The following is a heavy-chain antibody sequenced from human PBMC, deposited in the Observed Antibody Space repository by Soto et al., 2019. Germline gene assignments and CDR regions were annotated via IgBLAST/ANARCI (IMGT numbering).Heavy chain of an antibody. D-gene: IGHD6-6*01. CDR3: ARVDPSSSVDY. Sequence: ASVKVSCKASGGTFSSYTISWVRQAPGQGLEWMGRIIPILGIANYAQKFQGRVTITADKSTSTAYMELSSLRSEDTAVYYCARVDPSSSVDYWGQGTLVTVSS. CDR2: IIPILGIA. CDR1: GGTFSSYT. J-gene: IGHJ4*02. V-gene: IGHV1-69*02.